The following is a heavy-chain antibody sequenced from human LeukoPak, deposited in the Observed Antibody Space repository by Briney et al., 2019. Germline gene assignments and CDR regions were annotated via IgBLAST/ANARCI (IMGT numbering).Heavy chain of an antibody. J-gene: IGHJ4*02. Sequence: PGGSLRLSCAASGFTFSSYAMSWVRQAPGKGLEWVSAISGSGGSTYYADSVKGRFTISRDNSKNTLYLQMNSLRAEDTAVYYCAKDRDFWSGHLSPFDYWGQGTLVTVSS. CDR3: AKDRDFWSGHLSPFDY. V-gene: IGHV3-23*01. D-gene: IGHD3-3*01. CDR2: ISGSGGST. CDR1: GFTFSSYA.